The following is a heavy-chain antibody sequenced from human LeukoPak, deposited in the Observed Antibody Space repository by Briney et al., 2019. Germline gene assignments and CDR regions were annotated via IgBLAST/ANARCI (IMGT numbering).Heavy chain of an antibody. V-gene: IGHV4-59*01. J-gene: IGHJ6*03. Sequence: PSETLSLTCTVSGGSISSYYWSWIRQPPGKGLEWIGYIYYSGSTNYNPSLKSRVTISVDASKNQFSLKLSSVTAADTAVYYCAREVVKYITGTAGGYYYYYMDVWGKGTTVTVSS. D-gene: IGHD1-20*01. CDR1: GGSISSYY. CDR3: AREVVKYITGTAGGYYYYYMDV. CDR2: IYYSGST.